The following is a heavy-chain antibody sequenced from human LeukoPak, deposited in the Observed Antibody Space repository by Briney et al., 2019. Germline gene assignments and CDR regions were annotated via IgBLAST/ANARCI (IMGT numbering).Heavy chain of an antibody. V-gene: IGHV4-39*07. J-gene: IGHJ4*02. Sequence: ASETLSLTCTVSGDSISSSIYYWGWIRQPPGKGLEWIGSVHYSGNTYYSPSLKSRVTISVDTSKNQFSLKLSSVTAADTAVYYCASRRLYSGSYFWGQGTLVTVSS. CDR1: GDSISSSIYY. D-gene: IGHD1-26*01. CDR3: ASRRLYSGSYF. CDR2: VHYSGNT.